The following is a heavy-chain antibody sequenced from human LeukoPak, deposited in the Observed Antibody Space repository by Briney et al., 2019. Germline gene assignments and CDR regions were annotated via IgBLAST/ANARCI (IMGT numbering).Heavy chain of an antibody. V-gene: IGHV3-30*18. D-gene: IGHD3-3*01. CDR2: ISYDGSNK. CDR1: GFTFSSYG. CDR3: AKERAYDFWSGYWFDP. Sequence: PGGSLRLSCAASGFTFSSYGMPWVRQAPGKGLEWVAVISYDGSNKYYADSVKGRFTISRDNSKNTLYLQMNSLRAEDTAVYYCAKERAYDFWSGYWFDPWGQGTLVTVSS. J-gene: IGHJ5*02.